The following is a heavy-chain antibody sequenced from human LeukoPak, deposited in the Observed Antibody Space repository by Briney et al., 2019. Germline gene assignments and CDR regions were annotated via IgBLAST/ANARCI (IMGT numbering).Heavy chain of an antibody. V-gene: IGHV4-59*08. CDR3: ARIGGPYGGNSPY. CDR2: VYYSGST. J-gene: IGHJ4*02. CDR1: GGSISTFY. D-gene: IGHD4-23*01. Sequence: SETLSLTCTVSGGSISTFYWNWIRQPPGKGLEWIGYVYYSGSTNYNPSLKSRITISVDTSKNQFSLKLSSVTAADTAVYYCARIGGPYGGNSPYWGQGTLVTVSS.